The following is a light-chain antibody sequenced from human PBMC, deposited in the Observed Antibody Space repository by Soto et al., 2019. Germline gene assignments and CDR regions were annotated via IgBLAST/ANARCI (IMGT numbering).Light chain of an antibody. V-gene: IGLV1-44*01. CDR3: ASWDDNLNGPV. CDR1: LSNIGSNT. CDR2: SNN. Sequence: QPVLTQPPSASGTPGQRVTISCSGTLSNIGSNTVHWYQQLPGTAPKLVIYSNNQRSSGVPDRFSASKSDTSASLAISGLQSEDEADYSCASWDDNLNGPVFGGGTQLTVL. J-gene: IGLJ2*01.